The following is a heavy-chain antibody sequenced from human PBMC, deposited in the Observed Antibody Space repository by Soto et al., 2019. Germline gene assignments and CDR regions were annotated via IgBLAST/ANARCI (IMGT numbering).Heavy chain of an antibody. Sequence: GGSLRLSCSGSGFTFSGDTVHWVRQAPGKGLEPVSGFTSDGETTFYADSVRGRFSIFRDNSKNTLYLQMNSLRPEDTALYYCVVRGSSFDIWGQGTMVTVSS. CDR1: GFTFSGDT. V-gene: IGHV3-64D*08. J-gene: IGHJ3*02. D-gene: IGHD3-10*01. CDR2: FTSDGETT. CDR3: VVRGSSFDI.